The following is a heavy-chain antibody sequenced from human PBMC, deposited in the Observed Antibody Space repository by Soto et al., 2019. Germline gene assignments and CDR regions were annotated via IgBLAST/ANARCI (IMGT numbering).Heavy chain of an antibody. CDR2: IIPILGTA. V-gene: IGHV1-69*13. CDR1: GGTFSSYA. D-gene: IGHD4-4*01. J-gene: IGHJ6*02. CDR3: ARDPTVTTAYYYYGMDV. Sequence: EASVKVSCKASGGTFSSYAISWVRQAPGQGLEWMGGIIPILGTANYAQKFQGRVTITADESTSTAYMELSSLRSEDTAVYYCARDPTVTTAYYYYGMDVWGQGTTVTVSS.